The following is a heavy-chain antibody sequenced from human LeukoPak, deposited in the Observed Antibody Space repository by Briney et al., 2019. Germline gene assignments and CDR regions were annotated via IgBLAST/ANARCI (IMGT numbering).Heavy chain of an antibody. CDR1: GFTFSSYD. D-gene: IGHD3-16*01. V-gene: IGHV3-13*01. Sequence: GGTLRLSCAASGFTFSSYDMHWVRQDTGKGLEWVSAIGAIGDTYYTGSVKGRFTISRGNAKNSLYLQMNSLRAGDTAAYYCARKGDGAFDIWGQGTMVTVSS. CDR3: ARKGDGAFDI. J-gene: IGHJ3*02. CDR2: IGAIGDT.